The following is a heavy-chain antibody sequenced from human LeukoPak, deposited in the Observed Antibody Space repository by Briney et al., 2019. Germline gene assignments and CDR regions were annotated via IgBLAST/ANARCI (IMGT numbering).Heavy chain of an antibody. CDR3: ARDRVTMVRGVPSGMDV. CDR2: IYSSGNT. CDR1: GGSISSYC. J-gene: IGHJ6*04. D-gene: IGHD3-10*01. Sequence: PSETLSLTCTVSGGSISSYCWSWIRQPPGKGLEWIGYIYSSGNTNYNPSLKSRVTISVDTSKNQFSLKLSSVTAADTAVYYCARDRVTMVRGVPSGMDVWGKGTTVTVS. V-gene: IGHV4-59*01.